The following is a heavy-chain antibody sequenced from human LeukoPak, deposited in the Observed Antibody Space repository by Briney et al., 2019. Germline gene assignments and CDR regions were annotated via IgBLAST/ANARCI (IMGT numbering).Heavy chain of an antibody. V-gene: IGHV3-23*01. Sequence: GGSLRLSCAASGFTFSSYAMSWVRQAPGKGLEWVSAISGSGGSTYYADSVKGRFTISRDNSKNTLYLQMNSLRAEDTAVYYCAKDLTYDFWRGRWFDPWGQGTLVTVSS. CDR3: AKDLTYDFWRGRWFDP. CDR2: ISGSGGST. J-gene: IGHJ5*02. D-gene: IGHD3-3*01. CDR1: GFTFSSYA.